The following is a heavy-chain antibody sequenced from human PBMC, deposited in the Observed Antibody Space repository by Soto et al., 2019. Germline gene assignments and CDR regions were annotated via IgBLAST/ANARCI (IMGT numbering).Heavy chain of an antibody. V-gene: IGHV1-69*13. CDR3: ARDQSGGGAFDI. CDR1: GGTFSSYA. CDR2: IIPIFGTA. J-gene: IGHJ3*02. D-gene: IGHD1-26*01. Sequence: GASVKVSCKASGGTFSSYAISWVRQAPGQGLEWMGGIIPIFGTANYAQKFQGRVTITADESTSTAYMELSSLRSEDTAVYYCARDQSGGGAFDIWGQGTMVTVSS.